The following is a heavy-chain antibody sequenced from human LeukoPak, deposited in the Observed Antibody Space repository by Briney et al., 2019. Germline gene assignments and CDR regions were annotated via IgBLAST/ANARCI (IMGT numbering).Heavy chain of an antibody. CDR3: TTDRIVWSGYGEGKGGDY. J-gene: IGHJ4*02. D-gene: IGHD4-17*01. V-gene: IGHV3-15*01. CDR1: GFTFSNAW. Sequence: GGSLRLSCAASGFTFSNAWMSWVRQAPGKGLEWVGRIKSKTDGGTTDYAAPVKGRFTISRDDSKNTLYLQMNSLKTEDTAVYYCTTDRIVWSGYGEGKGGDYWGQGTLVTVSS. CDR2: IKSKTDGGTT.